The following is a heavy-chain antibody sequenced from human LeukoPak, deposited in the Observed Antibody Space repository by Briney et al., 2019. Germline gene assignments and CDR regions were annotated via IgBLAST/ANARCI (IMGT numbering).Heavy chain of an antibody. V-gene: IGHV4-39*07. Sequence: SETLSLTCSVSGASISSGSNYWGWIRQPPGKTLEWIGSIYSSGSTYYNSSLQSRVIIIIDTPKNHFSLTLSSVTAADTAVYYCARAGSGWYPYYYYMDVWGKGTTVTISS. CDR2: IYSSGST. J-gene: IGHJ6*03. CDR3: ARAGSGWYPYYYYMDV. CDR1: GASISSGSNY. D-gene: IGHD6-19*01.